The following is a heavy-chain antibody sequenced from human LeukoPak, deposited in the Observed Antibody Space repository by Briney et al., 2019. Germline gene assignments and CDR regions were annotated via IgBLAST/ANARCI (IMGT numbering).Heavy chain of an antibody. CDR3: AKRTSGSSWYSSDS. D-gene: IGHD6-13*01. J-gene: IGHJ4*02. Sequence: GGSLRLSCAASGFTFSSFAMNWVRQAPGKGREWVSTMSGDATNEYYADSVKGRFTISRDNSKTTLFLQMNSLRAEDTAVYYCAKRTSGSSWYSSDSWGQGTLVTVSS. CDR2: MSGDATNE. V-gene: IGHV3-23*01. CDR1: GFTFSSFA.